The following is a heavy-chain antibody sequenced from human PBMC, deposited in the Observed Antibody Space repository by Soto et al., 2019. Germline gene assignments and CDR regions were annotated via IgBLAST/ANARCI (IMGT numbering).Heavy chain of an antibody. J-gene: IGHJ6*02. CDR3: ASLSRVTSNYYYYGMDV. Sequence: ASVKVSCKASRYTFISYDINWVRQATGQGLEWMGWMNPNSGNTGYAEKFQGRIAMTRNTSINTAYMELSSLRSEDTAVYYCASLSRVTSNYYYYGMDVWGQGTTVTVSS. CDR1: RYTFISYD. D-gene: IGHD4-17*01. V-gene: IGHV1-8*01. CDR2: MNPNSGNT.